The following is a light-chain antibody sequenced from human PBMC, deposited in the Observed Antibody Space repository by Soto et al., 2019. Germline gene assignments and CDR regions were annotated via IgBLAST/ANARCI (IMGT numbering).Light chain of an antibody. CDR1: LTVWAK. CDR3: QPYNVWPT. J-gene: IGKJ1*01. CDR2: GAT. Sequence: TQSPATLSVSPGETVTLSCRSSLTVWAKLAWYQQKPGQAPRLLMYGATTRETGIPARFSGSGSETYFPLTINNLQSEGSGIYYCQPYNVWPTFGQGTKVEIK. V-gene: IGKV3-15*01.